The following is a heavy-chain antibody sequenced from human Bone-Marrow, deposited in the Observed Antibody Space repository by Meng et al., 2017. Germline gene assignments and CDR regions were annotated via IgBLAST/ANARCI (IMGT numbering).Heavy chain of an antibody. J-gene: IGHJ6*02. D-gene: IGHD3-10*01. CDR2: INPNSGGT. Sequence: GESLKISCAASGFTFTGYYMHWVRQAPGQGLEWMGRINPNSGGTNYAQKFQGRVTMTRDTSISTAYMELSRLRSDDTAVYYCAGALLWFGELSSYYYYYYGMDVWGQGTTVTVSS. V-gene: IGHV1-2*06. CDR1: GFTFTGYY. CDR3: AGALLWFGELSSYYYYYYGMDV.